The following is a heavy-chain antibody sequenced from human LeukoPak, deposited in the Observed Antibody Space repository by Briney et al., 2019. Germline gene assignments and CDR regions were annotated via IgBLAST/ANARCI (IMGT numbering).Heavy chain of an antibody. D-gene: IGHD3-10*01. CDR2: IKQDGSEK. J-gene: IGHJ4*02. CDR3: ARDLSGGFEY. CDR1: GFTFSDSW. Sequence: GGSLRLSCAASGFTFSDSWLTWVRQAPGKGLEWVANIKQDGSEKYYVDSVKGRFTISRGNAENSLYLQMNSLRAEDTAVYYCARDLSGGFEYWGQGTLVTVSS. V-gene: IGHV3-7*01.